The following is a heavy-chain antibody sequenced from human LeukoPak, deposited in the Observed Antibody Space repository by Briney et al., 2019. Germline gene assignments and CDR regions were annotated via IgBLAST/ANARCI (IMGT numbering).Heavy chain of an antibody. Sequence: PGGSLRLSCAASGFTFSSYAMSWVRQAPGKGLEWVSSISSSSSYIYYADSVKGRFTISRDNAKNSLYLQMNSLRAEDTAVYYCARVEEGSSGYWGQGTLVTVSS. J-gene: IGHJ4*02. CDR3: ARVEEGSSGY. CDR2: ISSSSSYI. CDR1: GFTFSSYA. V-gene: IGHV3-21*01. D-gene: IGHD6-6*01.